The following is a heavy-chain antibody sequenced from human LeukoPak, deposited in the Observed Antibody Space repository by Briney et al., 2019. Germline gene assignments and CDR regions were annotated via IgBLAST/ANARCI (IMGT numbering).Heavy chain of an antibody. CDR1: GFTFSSYG. CDR2: IWHDGSNE. J-gene: IGHJ4*02. Sequence: GGSLRLSCAASGFTFSSYGMHWVRQAPGKGLEWLAIIWHDGSNEDYADSARGRFVVSRDTSKNTLYLQMNSLRVEDTAVYYCARDYCDSTTRLLDYWGQGTPVTVSS. CDR3: ARDYCDSTTRLLDY. D-gene: IGHD2/OR15-2a*01. V-gene: IGHV3-33*01.